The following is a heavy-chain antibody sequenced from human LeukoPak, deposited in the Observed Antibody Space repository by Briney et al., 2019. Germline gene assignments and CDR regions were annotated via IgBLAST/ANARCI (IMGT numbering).Heavy chain of an antibody. D-gene: IGHD2/OR15-2a*01. J-gene: IGHJ4*02. CDR1: GYSISSGYY. CDR2: IYHSGSI. CDR3: ARGGRNIEVRHSDYFDY. Sequence: SETLSLTCTVSGYSISSGYYWGWIRQPPGKGLEWIGAIYHSGSIYNNPSLKSRVTISVDTSKNQFSLRLSSVTAADTAVYYCARGGRNIEVRHSDYFDYWGQGTLVTVSS. V-gene: IGHV4-38-2*02.